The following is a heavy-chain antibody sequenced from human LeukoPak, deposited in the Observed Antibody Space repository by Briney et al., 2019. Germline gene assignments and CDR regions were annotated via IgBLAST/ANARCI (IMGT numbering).Heavy chain of an antibody. J-gene: IGHJ4*02. D-gene: IGHD3-22*01. CDR3: ADSSGYYPY. CDR2: INHSGST. Sequence: SGTLSLTCAVSSGSISSSTWWSWVRQPPGKGLEWIGEINHSGSTNYNPSLKSRVTISVDTSKNQFSLKLSSVTAADTAVYYCADSSGYYPYWGRGTLVTVSS. CDR1: SGSISSSTW. V-gene: IGHV4-4*02.